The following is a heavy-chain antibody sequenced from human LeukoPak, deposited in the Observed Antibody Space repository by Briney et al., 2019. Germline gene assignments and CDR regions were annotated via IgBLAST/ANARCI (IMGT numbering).Heavy chain of an antibody. CDR2: MNPNSGDT. V-gene: IGHV1-8*01. J-gene: IGHJ5*02. CDR3: ARAPYNCNWFDP. CDR1: GYTFTSYD. Sequence: ASVKVSCKASGYTFTSYDINWLRQATGQGLEWMGWMNPNSGDTGYVQKFQGRVTMTRSTSISTAYMELSSLRSEDTAVYYCARAPYNCNWFDPWGQGTLVTVSS. D-gene: IGHD1-20*01.